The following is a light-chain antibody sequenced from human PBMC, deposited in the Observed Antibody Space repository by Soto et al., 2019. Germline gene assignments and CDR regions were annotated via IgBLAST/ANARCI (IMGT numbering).Light chain of an antibody. J-gene: IGKJ5*01. CDR1: QDISGW. CDR3: QQPISFPIT. V-gene: IGKV1-12*01. Sequence: DIHMTQAPSSLSAAVGDRVTITFRASQDISGWLAWYQQKPGKAPKLLIYAASSLQSGVPSRFSGSGSGTDFRLTIRSLQPEDFATYYCQQPISFPITFGQGTRLEIK. CDR2: AAS.